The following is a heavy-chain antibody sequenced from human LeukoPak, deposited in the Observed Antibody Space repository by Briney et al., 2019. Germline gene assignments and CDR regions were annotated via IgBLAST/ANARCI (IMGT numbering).Heavy chain of an antibody. CDR3: ARVPIQTGITLVRGVPYGMDV. CDR2: HYTSGST. CDR1: SGSITGDY. D-gene: IGHD3-10*01. J-gene: IGHJ6*02. Sequence: SETQSLTCSVSSGSITGDYWSWLRKPAEKGLEWIGRHYTSGSTKCNPSLKSRVTMSLETSKNQFSLKLSSVTAADTAVYYCARVPIQTGITLVRGVPYGMDVWGQGTMVTVSS. V-gene: IGHV4-4*07.